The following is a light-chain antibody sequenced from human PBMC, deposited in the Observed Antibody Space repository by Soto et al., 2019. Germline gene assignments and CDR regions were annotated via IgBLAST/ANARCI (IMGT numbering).Light chain of an antibody. CDR2: GGS. CDR1: QSVTSTN. J-gene: IGKJ1*01. CDR3: QDYGSSRT. Sequence: EVVSTQSPGTLSLSPGERATLSCRASQSVTSTNLAWYQQKPGQAPRLLIYGGSRRATGIPDRFSGSGSGTDFTLTITRLEPDDFAVYYCQDYGSSRTFGQGTKVDIK. V-gene: IGKV3-20*01.